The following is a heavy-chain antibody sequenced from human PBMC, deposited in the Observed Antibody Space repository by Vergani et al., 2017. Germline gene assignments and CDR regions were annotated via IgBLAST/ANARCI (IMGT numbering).Heavy chain of an antibody. D-gene: IGHD6-13*01. V-gene: IGHV1-46*01. J-gene: IGHJ4*02. CDR2: FNPSADST. Sequence: QVQLVQSGAEVKKPGASVKVSCKASGGTFSSYAISWVRQAPGQGLEWMGIFNPSADSTSYAQKFQDRVTMTSDTSTTTVYMEPRSLRSDDPAVYYCAGAAGGSSWYGRYFDFWGQGTLVTVSS. CDR3: AGAAGGSSWYGRYFDF. CDR1: GGTFSSYA.